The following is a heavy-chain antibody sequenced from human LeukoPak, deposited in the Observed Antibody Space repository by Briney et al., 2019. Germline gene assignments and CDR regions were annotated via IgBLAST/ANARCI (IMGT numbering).Heavy chain of an antibody. Sequence: GGSLRLSCAASGFTFSSYWMHWVRQAPGKGLVWVSRINSDRSSTSYADSVKGRFTISRDNAKNTLYLQMNSLRAEDTAVYYCARDFAYYDILTGFGEYYFDYWGQGTLVTVSS. CDR3: ARDFAYYDILTGFGEYYFDY. D-gene: IGHD3-9*01. CDR1: GFTFSSYW. CDR2: INSDRSST. V-gene: IGHV3-74*01. J-gene: IGHJ4*02.